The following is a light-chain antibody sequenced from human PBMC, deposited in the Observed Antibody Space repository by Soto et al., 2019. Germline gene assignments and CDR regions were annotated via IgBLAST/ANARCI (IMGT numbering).Light chain of an antibody. J-gene: IGLJ2*01. V-gene: IGLV2-14*01. CDR1: SSDVGGYNY. Sequence: QSALPQPASVSESPGQSITISCTGTSSDVGGYNYVSWYQQHTGKAPKLMIYEVNNRPSGVSNRFSGAKSGNTASLTLSGLQAEDEADYYCSSYTSISPVVFGRGTKLTVL. CDR2: EVN. CDR3: SSYTSISPVV.